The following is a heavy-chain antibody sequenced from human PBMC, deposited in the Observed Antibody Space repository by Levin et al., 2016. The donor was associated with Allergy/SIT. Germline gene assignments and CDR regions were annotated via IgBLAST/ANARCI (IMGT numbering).Heavy chain of an antibody. V-gene: IGHV3-11*05. D-gene: IGHD3-10*01. J-gene: IGHJ4*02. CDR1: GFPFSDYY. CDR2: IIGNSGYT. Sequence: GGSLRLSCAASGFPFSDYYMSWLRQAPGKGLEWISYIIGNSGYTKYADSVWGRFSISRDNAKNLLYLQMDRLRDEDTAVYYCAREGVHKPFDHWGQGTLVTVSS. CDR3: AREGVHKPFDH.